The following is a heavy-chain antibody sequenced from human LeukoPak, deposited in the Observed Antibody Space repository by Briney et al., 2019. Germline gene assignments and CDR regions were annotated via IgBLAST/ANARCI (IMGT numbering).Heavy chain of an antibody. D-gene: IGHD2-8*02. CDR1: GFTFSDYS. CDR2: ISSSSNYI. Sequence: GGSLRLSCVASGFTFSDYSMNWVRQAPGKGLEWVSSISSSSNYIYYADSVKGRFSISRDNAENSLFLQMNNLRVEDSAVYYCARGGSGSSEYWVFWGQGTLVTVSS. CDR3: ARGGSGSSEYWVF. V-gene: IGHV3-21*06. J-gene: IGHJ4*02.